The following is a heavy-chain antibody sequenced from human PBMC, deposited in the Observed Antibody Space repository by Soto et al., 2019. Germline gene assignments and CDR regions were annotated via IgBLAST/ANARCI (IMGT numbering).Heavy chain of an antibody. D-gene: IGHD3-10*01. J-gene: IGHJ4*02. V-gene: IGHV3-48*03. Sequence: EVQLVESGGGLVQPGGSLRLSCAASGFTFSSYEMNWVRQAPGKGLEWVSYISSSGSTIYYADSVKGRFTISRDNAKNSLYLQMNSLRAEDTAVYYCERDGGELYGSGLDYWGQGTLVTVSS. CDR2: ISSSGSTI. CDR3: ERDGGELYGSGLDY. CDR1: GFTFSSYE.